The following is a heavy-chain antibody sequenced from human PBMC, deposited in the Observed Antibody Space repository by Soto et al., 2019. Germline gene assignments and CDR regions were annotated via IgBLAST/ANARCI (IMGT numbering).Heavy chain of an antibody. J-gene: IGHJ6*02. CDR2: IYPGDSDT. D-gene: IGHD4-17*01. CDR1: GYRFISHC. Sequence: GESLKISCKGSGYRFISHCIGWVLQRSGKGLEWMGIIYPGDSDTRYSPSFQGQVTISADKSISTAYLQWSSLKASDTAIYYCARHDSATVADNHYYYGLDVWGQGTTVTVSS. CDR3: ARHDSATVADNHYYYGLDV. V-gene: IGHV5-51*01.